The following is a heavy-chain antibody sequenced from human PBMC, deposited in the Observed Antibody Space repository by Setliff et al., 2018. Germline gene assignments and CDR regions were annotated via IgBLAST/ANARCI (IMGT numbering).Heavy chain of an antibody. CDR2: IIPILGIA. J-gene: IGHJ4*02. CDR1: GGTFSSYA. D-gene: IGHD6-19*01. V-gene: IGHV1-69*10. CDR3: ARVTIAVAGYFDF. Sequence: SVKVSCKASGGTFSSYAISWVRQAPGQGLEWMGGIIPILGIANYAHKFQGRVTMTSDTSTSTAYMELRSLRSDDTAAYYCARVTIAVAGYFDFWGQGTLVTVSS.